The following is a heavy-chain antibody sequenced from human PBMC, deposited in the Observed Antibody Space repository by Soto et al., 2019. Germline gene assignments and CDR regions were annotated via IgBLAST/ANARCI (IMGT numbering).Heavy chain of an antibody. CDR2: IYHSGST. CDR3: AREANYDILTGYYYYYYYGMDV. J-gene: IGHJ6*02. V-gene: IGHV4-4*02. Sequence: PGGSLRLSCAASGFTFSSYSMNWVRQAPGKGLEWIGEIYHSGSTNYNPSHKSRDNISVDNSKNQFSLKLSSVTAADMAVYYCAREANYDILTGYYYYYYYGMDVWGQGTTVTVSS. CDR1: GFTFSSYSM. D-gene: IGHD3-9*01.